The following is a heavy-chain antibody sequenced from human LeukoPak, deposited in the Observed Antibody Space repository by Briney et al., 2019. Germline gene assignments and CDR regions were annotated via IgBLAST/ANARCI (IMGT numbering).Heavy chain of an antibody. Sequence: SETLSLTCTVSGGSISSSSYYWGWIRQPPGKGLEWIGSIYYSGSTYYNPSPKSRVTISVDTSKNQFSLKLSSVTAADTAVYYCARLLRKDYGDYLTLPRIDYWGQGTLVTVSS. V-gene: IGHV4-39*01. J-gene: IGHJ4*02. CDR1: GGSISSSSYY. D-gene: IGHD4-17*01. CDR3: ARLLRKDYGDYLTLPRIDY. CDR2: IYYSGST.